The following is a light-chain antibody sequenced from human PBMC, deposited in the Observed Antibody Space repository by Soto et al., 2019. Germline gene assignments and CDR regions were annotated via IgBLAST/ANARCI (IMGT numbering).Light chain of an antibody. CDR2: SAS. CDR1: QSISTE. J-gene: IGKJ2*01. V-gene: IGKV3-15*01. Sequence: EIGMTQSPATLSLSQGERATLSCRASQSISTELAWYQQIPGQPPRLLIYSASTRATGVPARFTGSGSGSEFTLTISGLQSEDFAIYYCQQGHNWPLTFGQGTRLEI. CDR3: QQGHNWPLT.